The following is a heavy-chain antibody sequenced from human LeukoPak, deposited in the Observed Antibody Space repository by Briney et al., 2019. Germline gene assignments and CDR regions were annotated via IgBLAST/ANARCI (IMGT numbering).Heavy chain of an antibody. Sequence: GGSLRLSCAASGFFFNTNAMSWVRQAPGMGLEWVAAIGNSDETYYADAVKGRFTISRDNSKNTLYLQMNSLRAEDTAVYYCARAQWLVAAFDYWGQGTLVTVSS. CDR3: ARAQWLVAAFDY. CDR1: GFFFNTNA. J-gene: IGHJ4*02. D-gene: IGHD6-19*01. CDR2: IGNSDET. V-gene: IGHV3-23*01.